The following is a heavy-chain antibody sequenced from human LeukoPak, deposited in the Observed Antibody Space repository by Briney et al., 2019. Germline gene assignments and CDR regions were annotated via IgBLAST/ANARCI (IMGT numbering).Heavy chain of an antibody. Sequence: GGFLRLSCAASGFTVSSNYMSWVRQAPGKGLEWVSVIYSGGSTYYADSVKGRFTISRDNSKNTLYLQMNSLRAEDTAVYYCTRCTAMVYDYWGQGTLVTVSS. CDR3: TRCTAMVYDY. CDR2: IYSGGST. CDR1: GFTVSSNY. D-gene: IGHD5-18*01. J-gene: IGHJ4*02. V-gene: IGHV3-53*01.